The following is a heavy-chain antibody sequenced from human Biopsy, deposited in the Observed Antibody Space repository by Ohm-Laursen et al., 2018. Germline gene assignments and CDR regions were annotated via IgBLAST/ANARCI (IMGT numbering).Heavy chain of an antibody. D-gene: IGHD4-23*01. CDR2: ITGSGGST. V-gene: IGHV3-23*01. J-gene: IGHJ3*02. CDR1: GFTFSIYA. Sequence: SLSLSCSAAGFTFSIYAMSWVRQAPGTGPEWVSAITGSGGSTFYVDSVKGRFTISRDNSKNTLHLQMNSLKAEDTAVYYCAKWAGHDYGRNPANDPFDMWGQGTVVTVSS. CDR3: AKWAGHDYGRNPANDPFDM.